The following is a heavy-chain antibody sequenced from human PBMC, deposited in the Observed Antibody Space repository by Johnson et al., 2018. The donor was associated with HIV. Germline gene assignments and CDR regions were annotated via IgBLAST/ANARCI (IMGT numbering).Heavy chain of an antibody. CDR3: AKDQIPAAASRAFDI. V-gene: IGHV3-NL1*01. J-gene: IGHJ3*02. CDR2: INWNGGST. Sequence: QVQLVESGGGLVQPGGSLRLSCAASGFTFSSYAMHWVRQAPGKGLEWVSGINWNGGSTGYADSVKGRFTISRDNSKNTLYLQMNSLRAEDTAVYYCAKDQIPAAASRAFDIWGQGTMVTVSS. CDR1: GFTFSSYA. D-gene: IGHD6-13*01.